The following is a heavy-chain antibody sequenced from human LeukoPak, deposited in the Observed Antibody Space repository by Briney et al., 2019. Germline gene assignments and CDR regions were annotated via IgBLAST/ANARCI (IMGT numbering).Heavy chain of an antibody. V-gene: IGHV3-23*01. D-gene: IGHD6-13*01. CDR3: AKVAAPQQLVSYYYYYYMDV. CDR1: GFTVSSNY. J-gene: IGHJ6*03. CDR2: ISGSGGST. Sequence: GGSLRLSCAASGFTVSSNYMSWVRQAPGKGLEWVSVISGSGGSTYYADSVKGRFTISRDNSKNTLYLQMNSLRAEDTAVYYCAKVAAPQQLVSYYYYYYMDVWGKGTTVTVSS.